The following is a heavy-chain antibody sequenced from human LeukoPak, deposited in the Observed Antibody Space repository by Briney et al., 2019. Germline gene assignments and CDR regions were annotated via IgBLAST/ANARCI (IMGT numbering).Heavy chain of an antibody. CDR3: ASPRGRDGYNYDFFDY. J-gene: IGHJ4*02. CDR1: GYTFTGYY. Sequence: ASVKVSCKASGYTFTGYYMHWVRQAPGQGLEWMGRINPNSGGTNYAQKFQGRVTMTRDTSISTAYMELSRLRSDDTAVYYCASPRGRDGYNYDFFDYWGQGTLVTVSS. CDR2: INPNSGGT. D-gene: IGHD5-24*01. V-gene: IGHV1-2*06.